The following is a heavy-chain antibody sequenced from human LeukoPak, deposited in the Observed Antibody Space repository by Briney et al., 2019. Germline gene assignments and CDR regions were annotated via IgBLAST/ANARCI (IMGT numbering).Heavy chain of an antibody. CDR1: SGSFSGYY. J-gene: IGHJ5*02. D-gene: IGHD1-26*01. CDR3: ARVPRYVGFDP. Sequence: SETLSLTCAVYSGSFSGYYWSWIRQPPGKGLEWIGEINHSGSTNYNPSLKSRVTISVDTSKNQFSLKLSSVTAADTAVYYCARVPRYVGFDPWGQGTLVTVSS. V-gene: IGHV4-34*01. CDR2: INHSGST.